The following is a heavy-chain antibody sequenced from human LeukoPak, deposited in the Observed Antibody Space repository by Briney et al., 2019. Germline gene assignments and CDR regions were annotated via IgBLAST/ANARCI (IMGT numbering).Heavy chain of an antibody. V-gene: IGHV3-7*01. D-gene: IGHD1-26*01. CDR1: GFTFSSYW. J-gene: IGHJ6*03. CDR2: IKQDGSEK. CDR3: ARDASGSSPTLYQYYYMDV. Sequence: GGSLRLSCAASGFTFSSYWMSWVRQAPGKGLEWVANIKQDGSEKYYVDSVKGRFTISRDNAKNSLYLQMNSLRAEDTAVYYCARDASGSSPTLYQYYYMDVWGEGTTVTVSS.